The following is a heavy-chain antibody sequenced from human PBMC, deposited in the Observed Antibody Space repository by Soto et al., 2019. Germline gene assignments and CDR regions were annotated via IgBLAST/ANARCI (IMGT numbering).Heavy chain of an antibody. J-gene: IGHJ6*02. CDR3: AREQDYGDYHYYYYYGMDV. V-gene: IGHV3-74*01. CDR2: INSDGSST. D-gene: IGHD4-17*01. CDR1: GFTFSSYW. Sequence: GGSLRLSCAASGFTFSSYWMHWVRQAPGKGLVWVSRINSDGSSTSYADSVKGRFTISRDNAKNTLYLQMNSLRAEDTAVYYCAREQDYGDYHYYYYYGMDVWGQGTTVTVSS.